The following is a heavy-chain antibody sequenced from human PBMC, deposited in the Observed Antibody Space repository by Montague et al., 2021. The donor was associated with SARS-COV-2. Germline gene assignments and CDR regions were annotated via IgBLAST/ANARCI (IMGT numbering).Heavy chain of an antibody. D-gene: IGHD6-13*01. Sequence: YYYYAVSVKSRMTISPDTFKNQFSLQLSSVTPEDRAVYYCARDYRYSLSWSFDYWGQGTLVTVSS. CDR3: ARDYRYSLSWSFDY. CDR2: YY. J-gene: IGHJ4*02. V-gene: IGHV6-1*01.